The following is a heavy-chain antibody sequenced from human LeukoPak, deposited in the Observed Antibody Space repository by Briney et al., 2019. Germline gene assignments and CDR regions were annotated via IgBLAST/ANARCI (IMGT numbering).Heavy chain of an antibody. CDR3: ARFPGVYYYYYYMDV. Sequence: XANIKQDGSEKYYVDSVKGRFTISRDNAKNSLYLQMNSLRAEDTAVYYCARFPGVYYYYYYMDVWGKGTTVTVSS. J-gene: IGHJ6*03. CDR2: IKQDGSEK. V-gene: IGHV3-7*01.